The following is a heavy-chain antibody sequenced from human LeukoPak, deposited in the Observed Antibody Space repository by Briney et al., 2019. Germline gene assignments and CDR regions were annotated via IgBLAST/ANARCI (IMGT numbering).Heavy chain of an antibody. J-gene: IGHJ6*02. Sequence: SETLSLTCAVYGGSFSGYYWGWIRQPPGKGLEWIGSIYYSGSTYYNPSLKSRVTISVDTSKNQFSLKLSSVTAADTAVYYCARDPVDTAMVYYYGMDVWGQGTTVTVSS. V-gene: IGHV4-34*01. D-gene: IGHD5-18*01. CDR1: GGSFSGYY. CDR2: IYYSGST. CDR3: ARDPVDTAMVYYYGMDV.